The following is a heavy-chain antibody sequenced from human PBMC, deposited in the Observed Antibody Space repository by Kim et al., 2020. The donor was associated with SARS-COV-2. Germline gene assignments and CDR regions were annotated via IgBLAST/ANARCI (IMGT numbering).Heavy chain of an antibody. CDR3: ARAIDPYYGLEL. J-gene: IGHJ6*02. D-gene: IGHD3-22*01. CDR1: GFTFSTFN. V-gene: IGHV3-21*01. CDR2: IRDYSTDF. Sequence: GGSLRLSCAASGFTFSTFNMIWVRQAPGKGLEWVSSIRDYSTDFYYGDSVKGRFTISRDDAKKTLYLQMNSLRAEDTAVNYCARAIDPYYGLELWGQGT.